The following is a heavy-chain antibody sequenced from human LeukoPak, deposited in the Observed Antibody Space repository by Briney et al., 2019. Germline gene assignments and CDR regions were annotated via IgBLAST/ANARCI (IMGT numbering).Heavy chain of an antibody. CDR2: ISSSSSCI. D-gene: IGHD5-12*01. CDR3: ASIQWQTRGY. CDR1: GFTFSSYS. J-gene: IGHJ4*02. Sequence: PGASLLLSCAASGFTFSSYSMNCVRQPPGKGLEWVSSISSSSSCIYYADSVKGRFTISRDNAKNSLYLQMSSLRAEDTAVYYCASIQWQTRGYWGQGTLVTVSS. V-gene: IGHV3-21*01.